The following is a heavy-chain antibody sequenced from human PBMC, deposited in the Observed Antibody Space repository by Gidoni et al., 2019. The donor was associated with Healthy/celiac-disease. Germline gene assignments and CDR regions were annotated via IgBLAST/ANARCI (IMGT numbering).Heavy chain of an antibody. CDR3: ASVVVVAATPLSYGMDV. Sequence: QVQLVQSGAEVKKPGSSVKVSCKASGGTFSSYAISWVRQAPGQGLEWMGGIIPIFGTANYAQKFQGRVTITADESTSTAYMELSSLRSEDTAVYYCASVVVVAATPLSYGMDVWGQGTTVTVSS. J-gene: IGHJ6*02. D-gene: IGHD2-15*01. CDR2: IIPIFGTA. CDR1: GGTFSSYA. V-gene: IGHV1-69*01.